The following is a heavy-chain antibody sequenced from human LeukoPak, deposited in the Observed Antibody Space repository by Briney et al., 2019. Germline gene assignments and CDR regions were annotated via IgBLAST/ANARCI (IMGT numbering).Heavy chain of an antibody. D-gene: IGHD5-18*01. V-gene: IGHV3-9*01. Sequence: PGGSLRLSCAASGFTFDDYAMHWVRQAPGKGLEWVSGISWNSGSIGYADSVKGRFTISRDNAKNSLYLQMNSLRAEDTAVYYCAKTWDTAMDGIDYWGQGTLVTVSS. CDR1: GFTFDDYA. J-gene: IGHJ4*02. CDR2: ISWNSGSI. CDR3: AKTWDTAMDGIDY.